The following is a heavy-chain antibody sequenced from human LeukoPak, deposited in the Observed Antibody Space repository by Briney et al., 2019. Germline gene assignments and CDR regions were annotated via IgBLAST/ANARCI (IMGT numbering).Heavy chain of an antibody. V-gene: IGHV3-30*04. CDR1: GFTFSSYA. D-gene: IGHD3-10*01. J-gene: IGHJ4*02. CDR3: AKDPPRGSGSYYTPYYFDY. Sequence: GGSLRLSCAASGFTFSSYAMHWVRQAPGKGLEWVAVISYDGSNKYYADSVKGRFTISRDNSKNTLYLQMNSLRAEDTAVYYCAKDPPRGSGSYYTPYYFDYWGQGTLVTVSS. CDR2: ISYDGSNK.